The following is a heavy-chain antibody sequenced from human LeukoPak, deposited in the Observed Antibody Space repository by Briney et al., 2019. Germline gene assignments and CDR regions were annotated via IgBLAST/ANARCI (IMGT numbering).Heavy chain of an antibody. Sequence: GGSLRLSCAASGFTFSSYGMHWVRQAPGKGLEWVAVISYDGSNKYYADSVKGRFTISRDNSKNTLYLQMNSLRAEDTAVYYCAKARVGYSYAYSWDYWGQGTLVTVSS. J-gene: IGHJ4*02. D-gene: IGHD5-18*01. CDR3: AKARVGYSYAYSWDY. CDR1: GFTFSSYG. V-gene: IGHV3-30*18. CDR2: ISYDGSNK.